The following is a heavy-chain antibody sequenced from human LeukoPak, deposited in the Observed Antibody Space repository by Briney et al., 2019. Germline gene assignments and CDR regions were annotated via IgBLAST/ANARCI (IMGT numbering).Heavy chain of an antibody. CDR1: GASIRSGDYY. D-gene: IGHD7-27*01. Sequence: LSETLSLTCTVSGASIRSGDYYWSWIRQPPGKGLEWIGYIYDNGSTYYNPSLKSRITISVDTSENRFSLKLSSVTATDTAVYYCARAKLGAMDVWGQGTTVTVSS. CDR2: IYDNGST. V-gene: IGHV4-30-4*01. CDR3: ARAKLGAMDV. J-gene: IGHJ6*02.